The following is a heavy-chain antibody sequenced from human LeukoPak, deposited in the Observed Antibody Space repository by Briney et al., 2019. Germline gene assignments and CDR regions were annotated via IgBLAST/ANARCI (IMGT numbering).Heavy chain of an antibody. CDR2: IYHSGNS. D-gene: IGHD6-13*01. V-gene: IGHV4-38-2*02. Sequence: SETLSLTCTVSGYSISSGYYWGWIRQPPGKGLEWIGSIYHSGNSYYNPSLKSRVTISVDTSKNQFSRKLSSVTAADTAVYYCARAMQQLVIYYYGMDVWGQGTTVTVSS. CDR1: GYSISSGYY. CDR3: ARAMQQLVIYYYGMDV. J-gene: IGHJ6*02.